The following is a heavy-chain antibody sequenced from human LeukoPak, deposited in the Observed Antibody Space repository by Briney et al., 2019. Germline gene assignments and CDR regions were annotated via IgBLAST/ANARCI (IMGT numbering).Heavy chain of an antibody. CDR3: ARDLAIAAAGTVDY. V-gene: IGHV3-53*05. Sequence: GGSLRLSCVASGFIVSNNYMSWVRQAPGKGLEWVSVLYNAGSTYYADSVKGRFTISRDNSKNTLYLQMNSLRAEDTAVYYCARDLAIAAAGTVDYWGQGTLVTVSS. J-gene: IGHJ4*02. D-gene: IGHD6-13*01. CDR1: GFIVSNNY. CDR2: LYNAGST.